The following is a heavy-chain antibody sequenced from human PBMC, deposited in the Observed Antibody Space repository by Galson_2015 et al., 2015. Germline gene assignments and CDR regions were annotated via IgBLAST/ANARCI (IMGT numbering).Heavy chain of an antibody. CDR1: GFTFSTYG. D-gene: IGHD3-3*01. V-gene: IGHV3-33*01. J-gene: IGHJ6*03. CDR3: AREVPPRFLGSYNYMDV. CDR2: IWHDGSNK. Sequence: SLRLSCAASGFTFSTYGMHWVRQAPGKGLEWVAVIWHDGSNKYYADSVRGRFTISRDNSKNTLYLQMNSLRAEDTAVFYCAREVPPRFLGSYNYMDVWGKGTTVTVSS.